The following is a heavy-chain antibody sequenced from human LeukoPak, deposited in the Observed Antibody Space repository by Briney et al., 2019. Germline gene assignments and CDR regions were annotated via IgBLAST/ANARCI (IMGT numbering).Heavy chain of an antibody. CDR1: GYSFTSYW. D-gene: IGHD2-15*01. CDR3: ARQLCSGGSCYLNWFHP. Sequence: GESLKISCKGSGYSFTSYWIGWVRQMPGKGLEWMGIIYPGDSDTRYSPSFQGQVTISADKSISTAYLQWSSLKASDTAMYYCARQLCSGGSCYLNWFHPWGRGTLVTVSS. V-gene: IGHV5-51*01. J-gene: IGHJ5*02. CDR2: IYPGDSDT.